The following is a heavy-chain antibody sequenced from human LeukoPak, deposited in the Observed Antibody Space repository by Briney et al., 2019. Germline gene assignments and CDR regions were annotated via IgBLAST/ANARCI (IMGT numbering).Heavy chain of an antibody. CDR1: GGSISSSGYY. V-gene: IGHV4-39*01. D-gene: IGHD3-22*01. J-gene: IGHJ4*02. CDR3: ARLPPHYYDSSGFGGFDY. CDR2: IYYSGST. Sequence: PSETLSLTCTVSGGSISSSGYYWGWIRQPPGKGLEWIGSIYYSGSTYYNPSLKSRVTISVDTSKNQFSLKLSSVTAADTAVYYCARLPPHYYDSSGFGGFDYWGQGTLVAVSS.